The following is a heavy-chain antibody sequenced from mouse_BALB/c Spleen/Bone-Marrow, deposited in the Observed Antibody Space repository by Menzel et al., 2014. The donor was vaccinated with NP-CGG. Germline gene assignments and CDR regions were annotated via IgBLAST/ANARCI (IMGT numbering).Heavy chain of an antibody. Sequence: VQLQQSGAELVKPGASVKLSCTASGFNIKDTYMHWVKQRPEQGLEWIGRIDPANGNTKYDPKFQGKATITADTSSNTAYLQLSILTSEDTAVYYCANYYYGSSIFAYWGQGTLVTVSA. V-gene: IGHV14-3*02. CDR1: GFNIKDTY. J-gene: IGHJ3*01. CDR3: ANYYYGSSIFAY. D-gene: IGHD1-1*01. CDR2: IDPANGNT.